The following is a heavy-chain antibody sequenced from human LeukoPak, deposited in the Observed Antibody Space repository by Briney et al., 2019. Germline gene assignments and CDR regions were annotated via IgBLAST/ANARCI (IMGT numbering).Heavy chain of an antibody. CDR3: ASGYDSSDDAFDI. CDR1: GYTFTGYY. D-gene: IGHD3-22*01. Sequence: ASVKVSRKASGYTFTGYYMHWVRQAPGQGLEWMGWINPNSGGTNYAQKFQGRATMTRDTSISTAYMELSRLRSDDTAVYYCASGYDSSDDAFDIWGQGTMVTVSS. J-gene: IGHJ3*02. CDR2: INPNSGGT. V-gene: IGHV1-2*02.